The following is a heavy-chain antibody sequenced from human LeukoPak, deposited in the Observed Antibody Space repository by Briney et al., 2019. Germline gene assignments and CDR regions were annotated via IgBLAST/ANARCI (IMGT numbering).Heavy chain of an antibody. Sequence: SETLSLTCTVSGASINSNYWSWIRQPAGKGLEWIGRLFTGGNTNYNPSLKSRVTMSIDTSKNQFSLKLNSVTAADTAVYYCARAVCSGGDCYHFDPWGQGTLVTVSS. CDR3: ARAVCSGGDCYHFDP. CDR1: GASINSNY. CDR2: LFTGGNT. V-gene: IGHV4-4*07. J-gene: IGHJ5*02. D-gene: IGHD2-15*01.